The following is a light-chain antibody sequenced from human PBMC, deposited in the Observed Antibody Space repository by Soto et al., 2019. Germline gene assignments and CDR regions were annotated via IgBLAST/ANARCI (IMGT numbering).Light chain of an antibody. CDR2: GAS. CDR1: QSVTNN. J-gene: IGKJ1*01. Sequence: EIVMTQSPVTLSLSPGDRATLSCRASQSVTNNLAWFQQRPGQAPRLLVYGASATATGIPARFSGSGSGTEFTLTISSLQSEDFADYYFQQNNDWPRTFGQGTKVEIK. CDR3: QQNNDWPRT. V-gene: IGKV3-15*01.